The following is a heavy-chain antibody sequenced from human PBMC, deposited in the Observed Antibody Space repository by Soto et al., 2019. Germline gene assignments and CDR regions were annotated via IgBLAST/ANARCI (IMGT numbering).Heavy chain of an antibody. D-gene: IGHD2-15*01. V-gene: IGHV1-18*01. CDR3: AREMVDCSGGSCYFPIWYYSYGMAV. J-gene: IGHJ6*02. Sequence: ASVKVSCKASGDTFTSYGISWVRQAPGQGLEWMGWVSANNGNTRYAQNFQGRVTMTTDTSTSTAYMELRSLRSDETAVYYCAREMVDCSGGSCYFPIWYYSYGMAVWGQGTPVTVSS. CDR1: GDTFTSYG. CDR2: VSANNGNT.